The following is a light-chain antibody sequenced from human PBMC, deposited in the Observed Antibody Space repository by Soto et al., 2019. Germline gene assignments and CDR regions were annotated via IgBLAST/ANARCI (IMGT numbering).Light chain of an antibody. CDR2: ENN. CDR1: SSNTGNNY. CDR3: GTCDSSLSAGV. Sequence: QSVLTQPPSVSAAPGQKVTISCSGSSSNTGNNYVSWYQQLPGTAPKLLIYENNKRPSGIPDRFSGSKSGTSATLGITGLQTGDEADYYCGTCDSSLSAGVFGTGTKVTVL. J-gene: IGLJ1*01. V-gene: IGLV1-51*02.